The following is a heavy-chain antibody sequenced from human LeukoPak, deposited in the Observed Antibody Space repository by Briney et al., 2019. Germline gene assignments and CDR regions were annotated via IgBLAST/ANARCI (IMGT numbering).Heavy chain of an antibody. J-gene: IGHJ4*02. V-gene: IGHV3-30*02. CDR1: GFTFGTFA. CDR2: IWYDGSNR. Sequence: QPGGSLRLSCAASGFTFGTFAMHWVRQAPAKGLECVAFIWYDGSNRYYADSVKSRFTISRDNSKNTLYLQMNNLRAEDTAFYYCAKDWTGASYYFECWGQGTLVTVSS. D-gene: IGHD3/OR15-3a*01. CDR3: AKDWTGASYYFEC.